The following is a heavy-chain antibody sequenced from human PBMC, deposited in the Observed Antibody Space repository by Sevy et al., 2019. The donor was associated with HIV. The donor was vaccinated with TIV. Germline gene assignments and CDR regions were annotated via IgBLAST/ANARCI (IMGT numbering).Heavy chain of an antibody. V-gene: IGHV3-21*01. J-gene: IGHJ3*02. CDR2: ISRTGNYI. CDR3: ARDLPDQRSRSPNDAFDI. D-gene: IGHD2-15*01. CDR1: GFTFSSYT. Sequence: GGSLRLSCAASGFTFSSYTMNWVRQAPGKGLEWVSSISRTGNYIYLADSLKGRFTISRDTTKNSLYLQMNSLRAEDTAVYYCARDLPDQRSRSPNDAFDIWGQGTMVTVSS.